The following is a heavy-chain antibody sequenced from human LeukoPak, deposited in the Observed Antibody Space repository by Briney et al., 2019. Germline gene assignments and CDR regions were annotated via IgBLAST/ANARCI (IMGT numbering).Heavy chain of an antibody. CDR3: ARDPTTVVTLPYYFDF. D-gene: IGHD4-23*01. V-gene: IGHV4-34*01. Sequence: SETVSLTCAVHGGSFSGYHWNWIRQSPEKGLEWIGEINDRGRTNYNPSLKSRVTLSVDTSKKQFSLRLSAVTAADTAIYYCARDPTTVVTLPYYFDFWGQGSRGTVSA. CDR1: GGSFSGYH. CDR2: INDRGRT. J-gene: IGHJ4*02.